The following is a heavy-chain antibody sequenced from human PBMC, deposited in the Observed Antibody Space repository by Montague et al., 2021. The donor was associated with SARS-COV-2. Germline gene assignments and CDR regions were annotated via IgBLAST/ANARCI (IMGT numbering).Heavy chain of an antibody. J-gene: IGHJ5*02. V-gene: IGHV4-30-2*01. D-gene: IGHD6-19*01. CDR1: GGSISSGGFS. CDR2: TIHTGTP. CDR3: ARLKVAPNGGWNWFDP. Sequence: SLSLTCSLSGGSISSGGFSWSWIRQPPGKGLEWIGHTIHTGTPHYSPSLKSRVTISIDRSKNQFSLNLDSVTAADTAVYYCARLKVAPNGGWNWFDPWGQGILVTVS.